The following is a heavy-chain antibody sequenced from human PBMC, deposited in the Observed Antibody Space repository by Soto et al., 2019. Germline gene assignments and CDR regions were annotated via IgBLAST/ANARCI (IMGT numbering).Heavy chain of an antibody. CDR3: ARDIFIGAGSGRGFDP. CDR2: ISAYNGNT. D-gene: IGHD3-10*01. Sequence: QVQLVQSGAEVKKPGASVKVSCKASGYTFTSYGISWVRQAPGQGLEWMGWISAYNGNTNYAQKLQGSVTMPTDTSTSTANMELRSLRSDDTAVYDCARDIFIGAGSGRGFDPWGQGTLVTVSS. J-gene: IGHJ5*02. V-gene: IGHV1-18*01. CDR1: GYTFTSYG.